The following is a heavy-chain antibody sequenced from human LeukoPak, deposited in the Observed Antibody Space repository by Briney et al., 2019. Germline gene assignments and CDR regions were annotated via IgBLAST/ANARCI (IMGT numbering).Heavy chain of an antibody. V-gene: IGHV3-23*01. CDR2: ISDSGGST. CDR1: GFTFSNAW. Sequence: GGSLRLSCAASGFTFSNAWMNWVRQAPGKGLEWVSAISDSGGSTYYADSVKGRFTISRDNSKNTLYLQMSSLRAEDTAIYYCTRKRERYYDSLVDYWGQGTLVTVSS. CDR3: TRKRERYYDSLVDY. D-gene: IGHD3-22*01. J-gene: IGHJ4*02.